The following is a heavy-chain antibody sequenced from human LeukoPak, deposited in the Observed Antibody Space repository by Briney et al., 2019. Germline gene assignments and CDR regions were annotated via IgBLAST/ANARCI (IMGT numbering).Heavy chain of an antibody. V-gene: IGHV3-23*01. D-gene: IGHD5-18*01. CDR1: GFTFSSYA. CDR3: ASAIQLWYEVDY. Sequence: GGSLRLSCAASGFTFSSYAMSWVRQAPGKGLGWVSAISGSGGSTYYADSVKGRFTISRHNSKNTLYLQMNSLRAEDTAVYYCASAIQLWYEVDYWGQGTLVTVSS. J-gene: IGHJ4*02. CDR2: ISGSGGST.